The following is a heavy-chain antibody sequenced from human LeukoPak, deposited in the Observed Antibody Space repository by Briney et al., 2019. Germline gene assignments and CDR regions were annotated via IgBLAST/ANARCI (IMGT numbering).Heavy chain of an antibody. Sequence: EASVKVSCKVSGYTLTELSMHWVRQAPGKGLEWVGWINPNTGGARYAQKFQGRVTVTGDMSISTAHMEMSWLKPDDTAVYYCARDNAGNSFEYWGQGTLVTVSS. CDR2: INPNTGGA. D-gene: IGHD6-13*01. V-gene: IGHV1-2*02. CDR3: ARDNAGNSFEY. CDR1: GYTLTELS. J-gene: IGHJ4*02.